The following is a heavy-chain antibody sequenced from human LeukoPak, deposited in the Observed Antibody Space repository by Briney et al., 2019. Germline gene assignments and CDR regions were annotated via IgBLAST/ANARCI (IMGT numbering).Heavy chain of an antibody. V-gene: IGHV3-7*01. CDR1: GFSFSDHW. CDR3: ARVPINGWYFDY. D-gene: IGHD6-19*01. J-gene: IGHJ4*02. CDR2: IKQDGSDR. Sequence: GGSLRLSCEASGFSFSDHWMSWVRHAPGKGLEWVANIKQDGSDRPYVNSVKGRFIISRDNRENLLYLQMNSLRGEDTAVYYCARVPINGWYFDYWGQGTLVTVSS.